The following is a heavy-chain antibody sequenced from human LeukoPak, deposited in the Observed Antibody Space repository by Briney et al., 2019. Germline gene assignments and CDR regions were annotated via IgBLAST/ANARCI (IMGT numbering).Heavy chain of an antibody. V-gene: IGHV1-18*04. D-gene: IGHD3-22*01. CDR2: ISAYNGNK. CDR3: ARVGDYDSIRHFDY. CDR1: GYTFTGYY. J-gene: IGHJ4*02. Sequence: ASVTVSCKASGYTFTGYYMHWVRQAPGQGLEWMGWISAYNGNKNYAQKLQGRVTMTTDTSTSTAYMEMRSLRSDDTAVYYCARVGDYDSIRHFDYWGQGTLVTVSS.